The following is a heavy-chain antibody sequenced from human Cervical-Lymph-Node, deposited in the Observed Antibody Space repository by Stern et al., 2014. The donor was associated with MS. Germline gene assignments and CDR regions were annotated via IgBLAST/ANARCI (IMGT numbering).Heavy chain of an antibody. D-gene: IGHD4-17*01. CDR1: GGTFTRFS. CDR2: IIPIFDTP. V-gene: IGHV1-69*06. CDR3: VLPSKVTTAAFDV. Sequence: LQLVESGAEVKKPGSSVNVSCKASGGTFTRFSINWVRQVPGQSLEWMGGIIPIFDTPNLAQKFQGRVTITADSSTSTVYMALNSLRSDDTAVYYCVLPSKVTTAAFDVWGRGTMVTVSS. J-gene: IGHJ3*01.